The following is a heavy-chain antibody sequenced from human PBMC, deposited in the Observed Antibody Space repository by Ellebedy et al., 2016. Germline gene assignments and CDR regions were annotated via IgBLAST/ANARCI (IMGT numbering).Heavy chain of an antibody. CDR2: INTVTGNP. J-gene: IGHJ4*02. D-gene: IGHD4-23*01. CDR3: AREVVTPGGTQFDC. Sequence: ASVQVSCKASGYTFTSYALIWVRQAAGQGRAWMGWINTVTGNPTFAQGFTGRFVFSLDTSVSTAYLQISSLKAEDTALYYCAREVVTPGGTQFDCWGQGTLVTVSS. CDR1: GYTFTSYA. V-gene: IGHV7-4-1*02.